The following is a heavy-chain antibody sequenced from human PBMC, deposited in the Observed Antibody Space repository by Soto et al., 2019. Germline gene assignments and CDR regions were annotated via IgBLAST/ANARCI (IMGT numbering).Heavy chain of an antibody. J-gene: IGHJ3*02. CDR1: GFTFSDYY. D-gene: IGHD3-9*01. V-gene: IGHV3-11*05. CDR2: ISSSSSYT. CDR3: ARDADILTGSDAFDI. Sequence: GGSLRLSCAASGFTFSDYYMSWIRQAPGKGLEWVSYISSSSSYTNYADSVKGRFTISRDNAKNSLYLQMNSLRAEDTAVYYCARDADILTGSDAFDIWGQGTMVTVS.